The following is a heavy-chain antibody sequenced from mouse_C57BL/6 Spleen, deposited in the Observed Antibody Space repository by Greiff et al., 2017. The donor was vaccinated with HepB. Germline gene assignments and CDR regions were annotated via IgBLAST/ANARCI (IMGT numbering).Heavy chain of an antibody. Sequence: VQLQQSGPELVKPGASVKISCKASGYSFTGYYMNWVKQSPEKSLEWIGEINPSTGGTTYNQKFKAKATLTVDKSSSTAYMQLKSLTSGDSAVYYCAAGRYDYDGGGPFDYWGQGTTLTVSS. J-gene: IGHJ2*01. CDR3: AAGRYDYDGGGPFDY. CDR2: INPSTGGT. D-gene: IGHD2-4*01. V-gene: IGHV1-42*01. CDR1: GYSFTGYY.